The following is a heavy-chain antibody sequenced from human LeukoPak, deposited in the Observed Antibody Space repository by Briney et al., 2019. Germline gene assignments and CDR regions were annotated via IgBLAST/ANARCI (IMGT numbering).Heavy chain of an antibody. CDR1: GFPFSSYS. D-gene: IGHD6-13*01. V-gene: IGHV3-7*03. CDR3: ARSIPYGTTWYGRSDY. CDR2: IMPDGTTK. Sequence: GGSLRLSCAASGFPFSSYSMTCVRQPPGKGLEWVANIMPDGTTKFYVDSVKGRFTISRDNALNSLYLQMNSLRAEDTAIYYCARSIPYGTTWYGRSDYWGQGTLVTVSS. J-gene: IGHJ4*02.